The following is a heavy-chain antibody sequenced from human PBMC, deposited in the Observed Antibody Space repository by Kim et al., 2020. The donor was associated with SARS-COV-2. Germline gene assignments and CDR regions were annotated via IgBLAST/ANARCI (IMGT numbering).Heavy chain of an antibody. Sequence: GGSLRLSCAASGFTFSTYSVNWVRQAPGKGLEWISYISSSSSTIYYADSVKGRFTISRDNDKNSLDLQMNSLRDDDTAIYYCVRDYRYALDYWGQGTLVT. J-gene: IGHJ4*02. CDR1: GFTFSTYS. CDR2: ISSSSSTI. CDR3: VRDYRYALDY. D-gene: IGHD5-18*01. V-gene: IGHV3-48*02.